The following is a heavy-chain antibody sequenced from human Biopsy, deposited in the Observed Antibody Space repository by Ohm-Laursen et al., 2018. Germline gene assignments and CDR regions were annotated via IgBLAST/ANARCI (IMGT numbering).Heavy chain of an antibody. CDR2: INPTGGTT. CDR1: GYSFTKYY. D-gene: IGHD3-9*01. V-gene: IGHV1-46*01. Sequence: SVKVSCKTSGYSFTKYYINWVRQAPGQGLEWMGIINPTGGTTSYAEKLQGRVTLTRDTSTGTVYLELNSLIYEDTALYYCARDETGPSVLGPYYYGMDVWGQGTTVTVSS. J-gene: IGHJ6*02. CDR3: ARDETGPSVLGPYYYGMDV.